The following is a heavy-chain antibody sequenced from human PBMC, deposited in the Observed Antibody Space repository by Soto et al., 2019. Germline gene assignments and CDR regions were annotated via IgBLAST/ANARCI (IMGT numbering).Heavy chain of an antibody. Sequence: QVQLVQSGDEVKKPGASVKVSCKASGYIFVNYGIAWVRQAPGQGLEWMGWISPYTVNTHSATKVQGRLTMTTDTSTSTAYMDLGSLTSDDTAVYYCVMVDNYVTPTPQDVWGQGNTVTVSS. CDR3: VMVDNYVTPTPQDV. D-gene: IGHD3-16*01. V-gene: IGHV1-18*01. CDR1: GYIFVNYG. CDR2: ISPYTVNT. J-gene: IGHJ6*02.